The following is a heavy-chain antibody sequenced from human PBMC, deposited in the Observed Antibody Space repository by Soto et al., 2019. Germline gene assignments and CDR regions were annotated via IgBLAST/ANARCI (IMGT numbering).Heavy chain of an antibody. V-gene: IGHV3-21*01. CDR2: ISRSNSYI. CDR1: GFTFRSHS. Sequence: GGSLRLSCAASGFTFRSHSMDWVRQAPGRGLEWVSSISRSNSYIYYADSVKGRFTISRDNAKNSLYLQMNSLSAEDTAVYYCARASSTQDYYYYYMDVWGKGTTVTVSS. D-gene: IGHD2-2*01. J-gene: IGHJ6*03. CDR3: ARASSTQDYYYYYMDV.